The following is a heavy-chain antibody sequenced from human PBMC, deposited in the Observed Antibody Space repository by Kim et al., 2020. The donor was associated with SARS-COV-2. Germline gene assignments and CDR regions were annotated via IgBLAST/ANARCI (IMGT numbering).Heavy chain of an antibody. D-gene: IGHD1-26*01. CDR1: GFTFSSYG. V-gene: IGHV3-30*18. CDR3: AKDGYSGSYHIRFLPYYYYYGMDV. J-gene: IGHJ6*02. CDR2: ISYDGSNK. Sequence: GGSLRLSCAASGFTFSSYGMHWVRQAPGKGLEWVAVISYDGSNKYYADSVKGRFTISRDNSKNTLYLQMNSLRAEDTAVYYCAKDGYSGSYHIRFLPYYYYYGMDVWGQGTTVTVSS.